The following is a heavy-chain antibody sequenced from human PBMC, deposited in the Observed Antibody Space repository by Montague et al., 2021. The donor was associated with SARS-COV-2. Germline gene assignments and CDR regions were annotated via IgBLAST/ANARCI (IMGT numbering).Heavy chain of an antibody. CDR1: GFTFSSYA. J-gene: IGHJ6*02. Sequence: SLRLSCAASGFTFSSYAMHWVRLAPGKGLEWVAVISYDGSNKYYVDSVKGRFTISRDNSKNTLYLQMNSLRAEDTAVYYCASLGPYDSSGYFIPEGGMDVWGQGTTVTVSS. CDR2: ISYDGSNK. D-gene: IGHD3-22*01. V-gene: IGHV3-30*04. CDR3: ASLGPYDSSGYFIPEGGMDV.